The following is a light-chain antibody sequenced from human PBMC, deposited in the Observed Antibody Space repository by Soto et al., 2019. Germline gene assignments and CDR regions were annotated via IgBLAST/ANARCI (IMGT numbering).Light chain of an antibody. CDR2: AAS. Sequence: DIQLTQSPSFLSASVGDRVTITCRASQVISNYLVWYQRKPGKAPNLLIYAASTLQSGVPSRFSGGGSETDFTLTISSLQPEDFATYYCQQLDSYPLTFGGGNKVEIK. CDR1: QVISNY. V-gene: IGKV1-9*01. CDR3: QQLDSYPLT. J-gene: IGKJ4*01.